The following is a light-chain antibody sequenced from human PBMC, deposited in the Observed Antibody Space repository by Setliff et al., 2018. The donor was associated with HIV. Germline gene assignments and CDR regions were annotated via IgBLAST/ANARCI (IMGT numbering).Light chain of an antibody. V-gene: IGLV1-51*01. CDR2: DNH. CDR3: GAWDTSLAVYV. Sequence: QSVLTQPPSVSVAPGQKVSISCSGSRSNIGDRSVSWYQHLPGTAPKLLIHDNHERPSGIPERFSGSTSGTSATLAISGLQTGDEADYYCGAWDTSLAVYVFGTGTKVTVL. J-gene: IGLJ1*01. CDR1: RSNIGDRS.